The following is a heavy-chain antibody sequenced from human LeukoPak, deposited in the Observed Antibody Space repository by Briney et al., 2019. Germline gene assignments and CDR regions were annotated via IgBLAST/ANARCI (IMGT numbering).Heavy chain of an antibody. D-gene: IGHD6-25*01. CDR2: IFYSGHS. CDR3: ARIDPLGFFDQ. Sequence: PSETLSLACNVSGGFNSRYYWSWVRQPLGKGPEWLGHIFYSGHSNYNASLTSRIRMSVDTSKAQFSLELTSVIAADTAVYYCARIDPLGFFDQWGPGILVTVSS. J-gene: IGHJ4*02. CDR1: GGFNSRYY. V-gene: IGHV4-59*12.